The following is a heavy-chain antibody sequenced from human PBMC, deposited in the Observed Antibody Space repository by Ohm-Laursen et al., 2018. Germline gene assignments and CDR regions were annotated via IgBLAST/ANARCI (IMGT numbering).Heavy chain of an antibody. Sequence: SRRLSCSASGFTVSSNYMSWVRQAPGKGLEWVSVIYSGGSTYYADSVKGRFTISRDNSKNTLYLQMNGLRAEDTAVYYCARGRDGYNYVYFQHWGQGTLVTVSS. CDR3: ARGRDGYNYVYFQH. V-gene: IGHV3-53*01. J-gene: IGHJ1*01. CDR2: IYSGGST. D-gene: IGHD5-24*01. CDR1: GFTVSSNY.